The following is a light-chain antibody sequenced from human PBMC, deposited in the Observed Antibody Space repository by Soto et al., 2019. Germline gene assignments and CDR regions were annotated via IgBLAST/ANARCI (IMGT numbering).Light chain of an antibody. CDR2: DAS. CDR1: QSVSSN. J-gene: IGKJ3*01. CDR3: QQYNNWPIFT. Sequence: IVLTQSPATLSVSPGDRATLFCRASQSVSSNLAWYQQTPGQAPRLLIYDASTRATGIPARSSGSGSGIEFTLTISSLQSEDFAVYYCQQYNNWPIFTFGPGTKVDIK. V-gene: IGKV3-15*01.